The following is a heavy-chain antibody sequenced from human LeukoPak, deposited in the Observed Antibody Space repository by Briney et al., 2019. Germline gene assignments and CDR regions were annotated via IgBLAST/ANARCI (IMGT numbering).Heavy chain of an antibody. CDR1: GFTFSSYA. D-gene: IGHD2-21*02. CDR3: ARDHCGGDCYEDY. V-gene: IGHV3-30-3*01. Sequence: GRSLRLSCAASGFTFSSYAMHWVRQAPGKGLEWVAVISYDGSNKYYADSVKGRFTISRDNSKNTLYLQMNSLRAEDTAVYYCARDHCGGDCYEDYWGQGTLVTVSS. J-gene: IGHJ4*02. CDR2: ISYDGSNK.